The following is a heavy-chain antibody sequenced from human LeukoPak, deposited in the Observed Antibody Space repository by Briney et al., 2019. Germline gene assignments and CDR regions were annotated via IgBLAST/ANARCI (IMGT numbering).Heavy chain of an antibody. V-gene: IGHV3-30*04. D-gene: IGHD2-15*01. J-gene: IGHJ4*02. Sequence: GGSLILSCAASGFTFSSYAMHWVRQAPGKGLEWVAVISYDGSNKYYADSVKGRFTISRDNSKNTLYLQMNSLRAEDTAVYYCARGQLGYCSCGSCYSLWYFDYWGQGTLVTVSS. CDR1: GFTFSSYA. CDR2: ISYDGSNK. CDR3: ARGQLGYCSCGSCYSLWYFDY.